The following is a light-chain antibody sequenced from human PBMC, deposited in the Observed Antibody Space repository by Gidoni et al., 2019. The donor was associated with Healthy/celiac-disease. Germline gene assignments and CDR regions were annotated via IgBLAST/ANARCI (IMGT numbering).Light chain of an antibody. Sequence: DIQMTQSPSSLSASVGDRVTITCRASQSISSYLNWYQQKPGKAPKLLIYAASSLQSGVPSRFSGSGSGTDFTLTISSLQPEVFATYSCQQSYSTLRTFGQGTKLEIK. V-gene: IGKV1-39*01. CDR1: QSISSY. CDR3: QQSYSTLRT. J-gene: IGKJ2*01. CDR2: AAS.